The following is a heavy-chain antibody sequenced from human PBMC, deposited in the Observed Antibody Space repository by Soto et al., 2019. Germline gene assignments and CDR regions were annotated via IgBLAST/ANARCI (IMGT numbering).Heavy chain of an antibody. CDR1: GGSISSSNW. Sequence: QVQLQESGPGLVKPSGTLSLTCAVSGGSISSSNWWSWVRQPPGKGLEWIGEIYHSGSTNYNPSLKSLVTISVDKSKTQFSLKLSSVTAADTAVYYGARLMDTAMVTSVDYWGQGTLVTVSS. V-gene: IGHV4-4*02. CDR3: ARLMDTAMVTSVDY. CDR2: IYHSGST. D-gene: IGHD5-18*01. J-gene: IGHJ4*02.